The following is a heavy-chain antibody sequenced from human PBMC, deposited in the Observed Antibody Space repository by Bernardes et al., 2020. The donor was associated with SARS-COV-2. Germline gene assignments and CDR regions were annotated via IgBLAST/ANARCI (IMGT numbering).Heavy chain of an antibody. CDR2: IKQDGSEK. CDR1: GFTFSSYW. V-gene: IGHV3-7*03. CDR3: ARAFSRYYYYGMDV. Sequence: GGSLRLSCAASGFTFSSYWMSWVRQAPGKGLEWVANIKQDGSEKYYVDSVKGRFTISRDNAKNSLYLQMNSLRAEDTAVYYCARAFSRYYYYGMDVWGQGTTVTVSS. J-gene: IGHJ6*02.